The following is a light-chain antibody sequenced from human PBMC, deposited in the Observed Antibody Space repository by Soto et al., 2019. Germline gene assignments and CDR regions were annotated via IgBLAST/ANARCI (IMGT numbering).Light chain of an antibody. CDR2: GAS. V-gene: IGKV1-39*01. CDR3: QQTYTTPEIT. J-gene: IGKJ5*01. Sequence: DIPMTQSPSLLSASVGDRVTITCRASQSISSWWAWYQQKPGKAPNLLMYGASYLKSGVPTRFIGSGSGTDFTLPISSLQPEDFAIYYCQQTYTTPEITFGQGTRLEIK. CDR1: QSISSW.